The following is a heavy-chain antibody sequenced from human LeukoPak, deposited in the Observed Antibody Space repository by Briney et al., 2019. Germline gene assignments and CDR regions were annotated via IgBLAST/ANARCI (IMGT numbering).Heavy chain of an antibody. Sequence: GGSLRLSCAASGVTFTSYTMNWVRQAPGKGLAWVSSISSSSNYIYYADSVKGRFTISRDNAKNSLYLQMNSLRAEDTAVYYCARDRITIFGVVESWGQGTLVTVSS. J-gene: IGHJ4*02. CDR1: GVTFTSYT. D-gene: IGHD3-3*01. V-gene: IGHV3-21*01. CDR2: ISSSSNYI. CDR3: ARDRITIFGVVES.